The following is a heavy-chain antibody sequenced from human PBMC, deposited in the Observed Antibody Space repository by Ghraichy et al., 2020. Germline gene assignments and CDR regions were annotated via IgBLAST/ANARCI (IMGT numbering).Heavy chain of an antibody. CDR3: ARTPRYTSGWYYFDY. Sequence: SQTLSLTCTVSGGSISSYYWSWIRQPPGKGLEWIGYIYYSGSTNYNPSLKSRVTISVDTSKNQFSLKLSSVTAADTAVYYCARTPRYTSGWYYFDYWGQGTLVTVSS. V-gene: IGHV4-59*01. CDR1: GGSISSYY. CDR2: IYYSGST. D-gene: IGHD6-19*01. J-gene: IGHJ4*02.